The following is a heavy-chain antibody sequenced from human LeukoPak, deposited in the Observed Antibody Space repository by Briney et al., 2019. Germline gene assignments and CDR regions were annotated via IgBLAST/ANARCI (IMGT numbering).Heavy chain of an antibody. CDR3: ATDRSEITAGDTRFDY. CDR2: FVGEHGKT. CDR1: GYSLAELS. J-gene: IGHJ4*02. V-gene: IGHV1-24*01. Sequence: ASVKVSCKVSGYSLAELSMHWARPPPGKGLEWMGGFVGEHGKTIYAQKFQGRLSMTEDTSTDTAYMELNGLRSDDTAVYFCATDRSEITAGDTRFDYWGQGSLVTVSS. D-gene: IGHD6-13*01.